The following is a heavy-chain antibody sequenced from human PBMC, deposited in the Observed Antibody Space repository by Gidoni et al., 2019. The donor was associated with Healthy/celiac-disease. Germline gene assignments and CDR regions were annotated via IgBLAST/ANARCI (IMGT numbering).Heavy chain of an antibody. J-gene: IGHJ3*02. CDR2: INPNSG. Sequence: QVQLVQSGAEVKKPGASVKVSCKASGYTFTGYYMHWVRQALGQGLEWMGRINPNSGDTSISTAYMELSRLRSDDTAVYYCARHITMIVGAAFDIWGQGTMVTVSS. V-gene: IGHV1-2*06. CDR1: GYTFTGYY. CDR3: ARHITMIVGAAFDI. D-gene: IGHD3-22*01.